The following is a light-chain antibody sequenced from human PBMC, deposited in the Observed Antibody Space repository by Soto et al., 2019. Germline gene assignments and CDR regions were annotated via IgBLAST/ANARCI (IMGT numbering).Light chain of an antibody. V-gene: IGKV1-5*01. Sequence: DLQMTQSPSTLSASVGDRVTITCRASQSIGTWLAWYQQKPGRAPKLLISDASNLESGVPSRFSGSGSGTEFTLTISSLQPDDFATFYCQQYNSFSGTFGGGTKVEIK. CDR2: DAS. CDR3: QQYNSFSGT. CDR1: QSIGTW. J-gene: IGKJ4*01.